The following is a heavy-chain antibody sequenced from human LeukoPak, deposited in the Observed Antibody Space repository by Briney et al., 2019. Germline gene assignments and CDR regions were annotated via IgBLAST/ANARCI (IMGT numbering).Heavy chain of an antibody. J-gene: IGHJ5*02. V-gene: IGHV3-7*01. CDR3: ARPLMYYYGSETYFWFDP. CDR2: IKQDGSEK. D-gene: IGHD3-10*01. CDR1: GFTFSDYY. Sequence: PGGSLRLSCAASGFTFSDYYMSWIRQARGKGLEWVANIKQDGSEKYYVDSVKGRFTISRDNAKNSLSLQMNSLRAEDTAVYYCARPLMYYYGSETYFWFDPWGQGTLVTISS.